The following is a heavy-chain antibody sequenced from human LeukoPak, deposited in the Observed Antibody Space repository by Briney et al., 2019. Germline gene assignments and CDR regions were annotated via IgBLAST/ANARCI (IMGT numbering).Heavy chain of an antibody. Sequence: GGSLRLSCAASGFTFSSYWMSWVRQAPGKGLEWVANIKQDGSEKYYVDSVKGRFTIFRDNAKNSLYLQMNSLRAEDTAVYYCAREDIAAAGTLDYWGQGTLVTVSS. CDR3: AREDIAAAGTLDY. D-gene: IGHD6-13*01. J-gene: IGHJ4*02. V-gene: IGHV3-7*01. CDR1: GFTFSSYW. CDR2: IKQDGSEK.